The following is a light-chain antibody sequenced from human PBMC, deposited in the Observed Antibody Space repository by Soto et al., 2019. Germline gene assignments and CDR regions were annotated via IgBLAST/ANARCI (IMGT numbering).Light chain of an antibody. J-gene: IGKJ1*01. CDR3: QPYKSYPWT. CDR2: MAS. Sequence: DIQMTQSPSTLSASVGDRVTITCRASQSISSWLAWYQQKPWKAPRLLISMASSLESGVPSRFSGSGSGPAYTLTISSLQPDDFATYYCQPYKSYPWTFGQGTKVEIK. CDR1: QSISSW. V-gene: IGKV1-5*03.